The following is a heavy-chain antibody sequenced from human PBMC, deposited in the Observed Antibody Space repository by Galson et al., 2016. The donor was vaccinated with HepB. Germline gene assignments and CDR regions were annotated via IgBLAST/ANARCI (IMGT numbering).Heavy chain of an antibody. CDR3: AREHRSFDV. Sequence: SLRLSCAGFGFNFSDYEMNWGRQVPGKGLEWVSYISDSSSNRYYRDSVQGRFTISRENAKNSVFLQMNSLRVEDTAIYYCAREHRSFDVWGQGVLVTVSS. V-gene: IGHV3-48*03. J-gene: IGHJ4*02. CDR1: GFNFSDYE. CDR2: ISDSSSNR.